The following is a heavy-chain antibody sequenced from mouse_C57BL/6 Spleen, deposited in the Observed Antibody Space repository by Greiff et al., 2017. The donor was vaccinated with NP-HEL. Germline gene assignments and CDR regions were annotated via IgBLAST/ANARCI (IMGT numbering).Heavy chain of an antibody. CDR1: GYTFTSYW. CDR3: AWYYGSSSAWFAY. CDR2: INPSNGCT. V-gene: IGHV1-53*01. J-gene: IGHJ3*01. D-gene: IGHD1-1*01. Sequence: VQLQQPGTELVKPGASVKLSCKASGYTFTSYWMHWVKQRPGQGLEWIGNINPSNGCTNYNEKFKSKATLTVDKSSSTSYMQLSSLTSEDSAVYYCAWYYGSSSAWFAYWGQGTLVTVSA.